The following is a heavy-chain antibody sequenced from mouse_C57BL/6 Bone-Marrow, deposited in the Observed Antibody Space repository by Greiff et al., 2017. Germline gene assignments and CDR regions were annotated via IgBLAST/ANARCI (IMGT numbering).Heavy chain of an antibody. D-gene: IGHD2-2*01. CDR3: ARSGYGYGYYFDY. CDR2: INPYNGGT. CDR1: GYTFTDYY. V-gene: IGHV1-19*01. J-gene: IGHJ2*01. Sequence: VQLQQSGPVLVKPGASVKMSCKASGYTFTDYYMNWVKQSHGKSLEWIGVINPYNGGTSYNQKLKGKATLPVDKSSSTAYMELNSLTSEDSAVYYCARSGYGYGYYFDYWGQGTTLTVSS.